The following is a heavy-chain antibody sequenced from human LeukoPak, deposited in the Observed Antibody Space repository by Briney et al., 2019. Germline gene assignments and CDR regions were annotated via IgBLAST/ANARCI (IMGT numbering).Heavy chain of an antibody. Sequence: GGSLRLSCAASGFTFSSYNMNWVRQASGKGLEWVSYISSSSSTIYYADSVKGRFTISRDNAKNSLYLQMNSLRAEDTAVYYCATVHMATIMYWGQGTLVTVSS. D-gene: IGHD5-24*01. V-gene: IGHV3-48*04. CDR3: ATVHMATIMY. J-gene: IGHJ4*02. CDR2: ISSSSSTI. CDR1: GFTFSSYN.